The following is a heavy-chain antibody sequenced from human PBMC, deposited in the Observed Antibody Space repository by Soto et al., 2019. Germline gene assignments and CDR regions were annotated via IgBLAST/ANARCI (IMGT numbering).Heavy chain of an antibody. D-gene: IGHD3-3*01. CDR1: GGSISNSNW. Sequence: LSLSYAVSGGSISNSNWWRWVSQTPGKGLEWIGEIYHSGSTNYNPSLKSRVTISVDKSKNQFSLKLSSVTAADTAVYYCARGTIFRVMDFWGQGTTVTVSS. CDR2: IYHSGST. V-gene: IGHV4-4*02. J-gene: IGHJ6*02. CDR3: ARGTIFRVMDF.